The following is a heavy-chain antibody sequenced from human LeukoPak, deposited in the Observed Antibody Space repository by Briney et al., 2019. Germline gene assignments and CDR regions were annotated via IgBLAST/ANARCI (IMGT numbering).Heavy chain of an antibody. CDR3: ARSGYYDLSVNWFDP. V-gene: IGHV5-51*01. CDR1: GYSFTSYW. Sequence: GESLEISCKGSGYSFTSYWIGWVRQMPGKGLEWMGIIYPGDSGTRYSPSLQGQVTISADKSISTAYLQWSSLKASDTAMYYCARSGYYDLSVNWFDPWGQGTLVTVSS. D-gene: IGHD3-3*01. J-gene: IGHJ5*02. CDR2: IYPGDSGT.